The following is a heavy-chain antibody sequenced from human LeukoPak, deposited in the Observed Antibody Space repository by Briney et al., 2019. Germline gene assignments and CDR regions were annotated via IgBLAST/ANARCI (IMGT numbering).Heavy chain of an antibody. CDR2: IKQDGSEK. Sequence: GGSLRLSCAASGFTFSSYWMSWVRQAPGKGLEWVANIKQDGSEKYHMDYVKGRFTISRDNAKNSLWLQMNSLRAEDTAVYYFRRGYYGYSFPNYGMAVLGQGTTVTVSS. D-gene: IGHD4-17*01. CDR3: RRGYYGYSFPNYGMAV. V-gene: IGHV3-7*03. J-gene: IGHJ6*02. CDR1: GFTFSSYW.